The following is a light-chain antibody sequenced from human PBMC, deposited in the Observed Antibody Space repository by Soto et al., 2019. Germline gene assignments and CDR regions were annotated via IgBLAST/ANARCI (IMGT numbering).Light chain of an antibody. J-gene: IGKJ1*01. Sequence: SQVSQSTSSLSARDGDSVTITGRASQPISTWLAWYQEKPGKAPKLLIYDASSLEGGVPSRFSGSGSGTEFTLTISSLQPDDFATYYCHQYNYYRPTFGQGTKVDI. CDR2: DAS. V-gene: IGKV1-5*01. CDR3: HQYNYYRPT. CDR1: QPISTW.